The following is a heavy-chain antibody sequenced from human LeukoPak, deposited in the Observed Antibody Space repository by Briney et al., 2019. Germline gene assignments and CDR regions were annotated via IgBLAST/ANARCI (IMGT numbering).Heavy chain of an antibody. V-gene: IGHV3-23*01. CDR1: GFTFNNYA. D-gene: IGHD1-14*01. CDR2: ISGSGGTT. J-gene: IGHJ6*02. CDR3: AKVSGGGLYYDGMDV. Sequence: GGSPRLSCAASGFTFNNYAMNWVRQAPGKGLEWVSVISGSGGTTYYADSVKGRFTISRDSSKNTLYLQMNSLRAEDTAVYYCAKVSGGGLYYDGMDVWGQGTTVTVSS.